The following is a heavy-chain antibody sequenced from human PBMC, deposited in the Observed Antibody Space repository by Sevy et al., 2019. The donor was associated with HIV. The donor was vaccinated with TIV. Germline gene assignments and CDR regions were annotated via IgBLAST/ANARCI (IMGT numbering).Heavy chain of an antibody. CDR1: GFTFSSYA. J-gene: IGHJ5*02. CDR2: IISSGSSI. V-gene: IGHV3-48*03. CDR3: ARNGGAYDTGFDP. Sequence: GGSLRLSCAGSGFTFSSYAMNWVHQAPGKGLEWISKIISSGSSIYYADSVKGRFTIARDNAKNSLNLQMNSLRAEDTALYYCARNGGAYDTGFDPWGQGTLVTVSS. D-gene: IGHD3-22*01.